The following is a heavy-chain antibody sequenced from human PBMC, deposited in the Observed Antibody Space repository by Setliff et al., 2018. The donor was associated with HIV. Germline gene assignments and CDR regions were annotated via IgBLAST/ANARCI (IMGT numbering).Heavy chain of an antibody. CDR2: MSYSGGA. CDR1: GDSFNNYY. J-gene: IGHJ4*02. CDR3: ARAREGWKPFAFDY. V-gene: IGHV4-59*08. D-gene: IGHD1-1*01. Sequence: SQTLSLTCTVSGDSFNNYYCSWIRQLPGKGLEWIAYMSYSGGANYNPSLTSRVTMSLATSKNQFSPNLNSVTAADAAVYFCARAREGWKPFAFDYWGQGTLVTVS.